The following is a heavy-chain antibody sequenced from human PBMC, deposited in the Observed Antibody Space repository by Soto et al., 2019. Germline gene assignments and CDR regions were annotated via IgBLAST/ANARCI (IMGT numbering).Heavy chain of an antibody. D-gene: IGHD5-12*01. Sequence: SETLSLTCTVSGGSISSYYWSWIRQPPGKGLEWIGYIYYSGSTNYNPSLKSRVTISVDTSKNQFSLKLSSVTAADTAVYYCARGPTSGYNFDYWGQGTLVTVSS. CDR2: IYYSGST. CDR1: GGSISSYY. V-gene: IGHV4-59*01. CDR3: ARGPTSGYNFDY. J-gene: IGHJ4*02.